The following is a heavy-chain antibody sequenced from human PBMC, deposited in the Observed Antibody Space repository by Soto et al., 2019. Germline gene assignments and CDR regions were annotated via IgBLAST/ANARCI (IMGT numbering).Heavy chain of an antibody. CDR2: IYYSGST. V-gene: IGHV4-59*08. CDR1: GGSISSHF. J-gene: IGHJ4*02. D-gene: IGHD3-9*01. CDR3: ARQPSILRYFDPPGYFDC. Sequence: SETRSLTCTVSGGSISSHFWSWLRQPPWKGLEWIGSIYYSGSTNYNPSLKSRVTISIDTSKKQFSLNLNSVTAADTAVYYCARQPSILRYFDPPGYFDCWGQGTLVTVSS.